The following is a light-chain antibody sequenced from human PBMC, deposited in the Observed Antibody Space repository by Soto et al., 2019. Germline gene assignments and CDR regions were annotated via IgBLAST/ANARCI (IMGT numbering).Light chain of an antibody. Sequence: EIVLTQSPGTLSLSPGERATLSCRASQSIRSNLAWYQQRPGQAPRLLMYGASTRADGIPARFSGSGSGTDFTLTISRLEPEDFAVYYCQQYGSSPTWTFGQGTKVDIK. CDR3: QQYGSSPTWT. J-gene: IGKJ1*01. CDR1: QSIRSN. V-gene: IGKV3-20*01. CDR2: GAS.